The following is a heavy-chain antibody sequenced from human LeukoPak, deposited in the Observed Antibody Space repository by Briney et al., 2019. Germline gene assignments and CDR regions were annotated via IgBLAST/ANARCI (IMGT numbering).Heavy chain of an antibody. V-gene: IGHV4-39*07. D-gene: IGHD2-2*02. J-gene: IGHJ5*02. Sequence: PSETLSLTCAVSGGSISSSSYYWGWIRQPPGKGLEWIGSIYYSGSTNYNPSLKSRVTISVDTSKNQFSLKLSSVTAADTAVYYCARAQEGYCSSTSCYKPGVWWFDPWGQGTLVTVSS. CDR2: IYYSGST. CDR1: GGSISSSSYY. CDR3: ARAQEGYCSSTSCYKPGVWWFDP.